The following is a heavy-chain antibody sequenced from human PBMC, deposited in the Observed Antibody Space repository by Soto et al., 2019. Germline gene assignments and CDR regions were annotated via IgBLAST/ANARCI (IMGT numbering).Heavy chain of an antibody. CDR1: GFSLSTRGVG. J-gene: IGHJ4*02. CDR3: AHRGSSWQLDY. D-gene: IGHD6-19*01. CDR2: IYWDDDK. V-gene: IGHV2-5*02. Sequence: QITLKESGPTLVRPTQTLTLTCTFSGFSLSTRGVGVGWIRQPPGKALEWLGLIYWDDDKRYSPSLKSRLTITKDTSKNQVVLTMTNLDPVDTATYYCAHRGSSWQLDYWGQGTLVTVPS.